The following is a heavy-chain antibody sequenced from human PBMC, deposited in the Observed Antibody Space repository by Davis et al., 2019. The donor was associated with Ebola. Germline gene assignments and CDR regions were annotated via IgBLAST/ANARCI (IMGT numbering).Heavy chain of an antibody. J-gene: IGHJ4*02. V-gene: IGHV3-74*01. CDR2: ITSDGSSA. Sequence: PGGSLRLSCTASGFTFTSYWMHWVRQPPGKGLVWVSRITSDGSSATYTDSVKGRFTMSRDNAKNTLYLQMNSLRAEDTAVYYCASLEDKTTMTTIIGDYWGRGTLVTVSS. CDR1: GFTFTSYW. D-gene: IGHD4-17*01. CDR3: ASLEDKTTMTTIIGDY.